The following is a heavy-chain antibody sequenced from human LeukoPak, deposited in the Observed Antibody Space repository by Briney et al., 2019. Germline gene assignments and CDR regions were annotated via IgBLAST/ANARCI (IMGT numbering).Heavy chain of an antibody. V-gene: IGHV3-21*01. CDR1: GFTFSDYS. CDR3: AKKGPTVAGASPYYFDY. Sequence: GGSLRLSCAASGFTFSDYSMTWVRQAPGKGLEWVSYISKSSTYTYYADSVKGRFTISRDNAKNSVYLQMNSLRAEDTAVYYCAKKGPTVAGASPYYFDYWGQGTLVTVSS. CDR2: ISKSSTYT. J-gene: IGHJ4*02. D-gene: IGHD6-19*01.